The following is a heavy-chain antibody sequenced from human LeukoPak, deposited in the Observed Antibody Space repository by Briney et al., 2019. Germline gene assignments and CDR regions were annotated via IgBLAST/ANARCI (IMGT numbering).Heavy chain of an antibody. J-gene: IGHJ4*02. D-gene: IGHD3-10*01. CDR1: GGSFSDYY. Sequence: SETLSLTCAVYGGSFSDYYWSWIRQPPGKGLEWIGEINHSGSTNYNPSLKSRVTISVDTSKNQFSLKLSSVTAADTAVYYCAGRESDGSGSRTFDYWGQGTLVTVSS. V-gene: IGHV4-34*01. CDR2: INHSGST. CDR3: AGRESDGSGSRTFDY.